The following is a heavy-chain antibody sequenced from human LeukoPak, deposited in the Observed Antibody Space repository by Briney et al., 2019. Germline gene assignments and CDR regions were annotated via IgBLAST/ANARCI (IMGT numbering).Heavy chain of an antibody. Sequence: GGSLRLSCTVSGFTVSSNSMSWVRQAPGKGLEWVSFIYSGGNTHNSDSVKGRFTISRDNSKNTLYLQMNSLRAEDTAVYYCARGVFNWGQGTLVTVSS. J-gene: IGHJ4*02. CDR3: ARGVFN. CDR1: GFTVSSNS. D-gene: IGHD3-10*01. CDR2: IYSGGNT. V-gene: IGHV3-53*01.